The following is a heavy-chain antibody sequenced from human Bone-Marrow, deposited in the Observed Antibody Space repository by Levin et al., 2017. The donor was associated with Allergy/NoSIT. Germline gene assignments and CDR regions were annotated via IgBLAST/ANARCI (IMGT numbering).Heavy chain of an antibody. D-gene: IGHD2-2*01. CDR1: GGTFSDYP. J-gene: IGHJ6*03. CDR3: ARDYCNSTSCYPYYFYIDV. CDR2: IIPIFGTA. Sequence: ASVKVSCKASGGTFSDYPITWVRQAPGQGLEWMGGIIPIFGTANYAQKLQGRVTITADESTSTAYMELSSLRSEDTAMYYCARDYCNSTSCYPYYFYIDVWGKGTTVTVSS. V-gene: IGHV1-69*13.